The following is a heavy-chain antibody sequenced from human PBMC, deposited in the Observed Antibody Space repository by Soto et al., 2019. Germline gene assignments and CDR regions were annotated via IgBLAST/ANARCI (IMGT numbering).Heavy chain of an antibody. Sequence: AVKVSCKASGYNFTNYGISWVRQAPGQGFEWMGGIIPIFGTANYAQKFQGRVTITADKSTSTAYMELSSLRSEDTAVYYCARTTSEQLVRVDSYYFVYLGQGLLVSVS. CDR3: ARTTSEQLVRVDSYYFVY. J-gene: IGHJ4*02. V-gene: IGHV1-69*06. CDR1: GYNFTNYG. CDR2: IIPIFGTA. D-gene: IGHD6-6*01.